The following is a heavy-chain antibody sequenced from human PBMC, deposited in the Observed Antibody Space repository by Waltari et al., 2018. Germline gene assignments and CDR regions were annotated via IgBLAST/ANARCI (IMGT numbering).Heavy chain of an antibody. Sequence: QVQLVQSGAEVKKPGSSVKVSCKASGGNFSSYAISWVRQAPGQGLEWMGRIIPIFGTANYAQKFQGRVTITADKSTSTAYMELSSLRSEDTAVYYCARDYGYGGYYYYGMDVWGQGTTVTVSS. D-gene: IGHD3-16*01. CDR2: IIPIFGTA. V-gene: IGHV1-69*08. J-gene: IGHJ6*02. CDR3: ARDYGYGGYYYYGMDV. CDR1: GGNFSSYA.